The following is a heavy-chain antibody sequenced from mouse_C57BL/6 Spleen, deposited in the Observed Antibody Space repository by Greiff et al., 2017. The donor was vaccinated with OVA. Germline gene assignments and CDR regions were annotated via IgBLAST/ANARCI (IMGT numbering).Heavy chain of an antibody. CDR2: ISGGGGNT. CDR3: ARQDLGRAWFAY. CDR1: GFTFSSYT. V-gene: IGHV5-9*01. Sequence: DVMLVESGGGLVKPGGSLKLSCAASGFTFSSYTMSWVRQTPEKRLEWVATISGGGGNTYYPDSVKGRFTISRDNAKNTLYLQMSSLRSEDTALYYCARQDLGRAWFAYWGQGTLVTVSA. J-gene: IGHJ3*01. D-gene: IGHD4-1*01.